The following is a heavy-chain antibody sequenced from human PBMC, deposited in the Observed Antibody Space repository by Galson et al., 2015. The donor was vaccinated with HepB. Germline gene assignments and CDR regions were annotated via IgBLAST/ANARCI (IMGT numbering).Heavy chain of an antibody. CDR2: ISSNGGST. CDR3: AREMATIWGGAFDI. Sequence: SLRLSCAASGFTFSSYAMHWVRQAPGKGLEYVSAISSNGGSTYYANSVKGRFTISRDNSKNTLYLQMGSLRAEDMAVYYCAREMATIWGGAFDIWGQGTMVTVSS. V-gene: IGHV3-64*01. D-gene: IGHD5-24*01. J-gene: IGHJ3*02. CDR1: GFTFSSYA.